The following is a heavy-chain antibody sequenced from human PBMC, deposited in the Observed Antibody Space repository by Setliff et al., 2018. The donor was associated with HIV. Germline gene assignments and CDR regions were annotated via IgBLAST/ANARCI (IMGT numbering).Heavy chain of an antibody. Sequence: GASVKVSCKASGDTFSSYAISWVRQAPGRGLEWMGGIIPVYGTPKYAQKMQGRVTITTIESTSTAYMELTSLRSDDTAVYYCARIRGVIADASDIWGQGTMVTVSS. D-gene: IGHD3-10*01. CDR1: GDTFSSYA. CDR2: IIPVYGTP. CDR3: ARIRGVIADASDI. V-gene: IGHV1-69*05. J-gene: IGHJ3*02.